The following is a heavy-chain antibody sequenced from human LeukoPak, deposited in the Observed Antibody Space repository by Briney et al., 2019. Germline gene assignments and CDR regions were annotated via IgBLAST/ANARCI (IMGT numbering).Heavy chain of an antibody. J-gene: IGHJ4*02. CDR2: ISSSSTI. V-gene: IGHV3-48*04. CDR3: ARDHNVLLWFGESSFFDY. D-gene: IGHD3-10*01. Sequence: PGGSLRLSCAASGFTFSSYSMNWVRQAPGKGLEWVSYISSSSTIYYADSVKGRFTISRDNAKNSLYLQMNSLRAEDTAVYYCARDHNVLLWFGESSFFDYWGQGTLVTVSS. CDR1: GFTFSSYS.